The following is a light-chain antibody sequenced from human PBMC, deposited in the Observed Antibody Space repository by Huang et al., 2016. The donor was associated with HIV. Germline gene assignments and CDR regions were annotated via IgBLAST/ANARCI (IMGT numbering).Light chain of an antibody. J-gene: IGKJ4*01. CDR1: QGVRTN. Sequence: VMTQSPASLSASPGARVTLSCRASQGVRTNLALYQQKPGQAPTLLMFGASTRATGTPPRFSGSGSGTDFTLTITSLQSSDSAIYYCQQYNDWPPLTFGGGTKVEI. CDR3: QQYNDWPPLT. CDR2: GAS. V-gene: IGKV3D-15*01.